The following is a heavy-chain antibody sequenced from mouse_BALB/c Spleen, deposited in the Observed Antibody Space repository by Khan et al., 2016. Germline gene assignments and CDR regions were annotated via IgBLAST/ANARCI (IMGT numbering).Heavy chain of an antibody. CDR2: ISSGSSTI. V-gene: IGHV5-17*02. D-gene: IGHD2-14*01. CDR1: GFTFSSFG. J-gene: IGHJ2*01. Sequence: EVELVESGGGLVQPGGSRKLSCAASGFTFSSFGMHWVRQAPEKGLEWVAYISSGSSTIYYADTVKGRFTISRDNPKNTLFLQMTSLRSEDTAMYYCARGKVRRNYFDYWGQGTTLTVPS. CDR3: ARGKVRRNYFDY.